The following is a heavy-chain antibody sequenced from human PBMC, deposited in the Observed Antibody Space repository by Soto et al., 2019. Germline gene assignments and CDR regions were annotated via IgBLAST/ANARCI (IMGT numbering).Heavy chain of an antibody. CDR2: INHSGST. V-gene: IGHV4-34*01. D-gene: IGHD2-2*01. CDR1: GGSFSGYY. J-gene: IGHJ5*02. Sequence: PSETLSLTCAVYGGSFSGYYWSWIRQPPGKGLEWIGEINHSGSTNYNPSLKSRVTISVDTSKNQFSLKLSSVTAADTAVYYCASGGCSSTSCYASPGKNWFDPWGQGTLVTVSS. CDR3: ASGGCSSTSCYASPGKNWFDP.